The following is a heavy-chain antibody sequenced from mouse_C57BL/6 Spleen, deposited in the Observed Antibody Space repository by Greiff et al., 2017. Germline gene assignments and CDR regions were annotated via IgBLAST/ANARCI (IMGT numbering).Heavy chain of an antibody. CDR1: GFTFSDYY. J-gene: IGHJ4*01. V-gene: IGHV5-16*01. CDR3: ARMNGYAMDY. Sequence: EVNVVESEGGLVQPGSSMKLSCTASGFTFSDYYMAWVRQVPEKGLEWVANINYDGSSTYYLDSLKSRFIISRDNAKNILYLQMSSLKSEDTATYYCARMNGYAMDYWGQGTSVTVSS. CDR2: INYDGSST.